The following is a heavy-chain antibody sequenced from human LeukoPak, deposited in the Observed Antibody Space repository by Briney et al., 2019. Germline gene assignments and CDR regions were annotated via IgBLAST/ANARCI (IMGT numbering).Heavy chain of an antibody. D-gene: IGHD3-3*01. Sequence: SETLSLTCTVSGYSISSGYYWGWIRQPPGKGLEWIGSIYHSGSTNYNPSLKSRVTISVDTSKNRFSLKLSSVTAADTAVYYCARVRRGQYYDFWSGYSHYYYYYMDVWGKGTTVTVSS. CDR2: IYHSGST. CDR3: ARVRRGQYYDFWSGYSHYYYYYMDV. CDR1: GYSISSGYY. J-gene: IGHJ6*03. V-gene: IGHV4-38-2*02.